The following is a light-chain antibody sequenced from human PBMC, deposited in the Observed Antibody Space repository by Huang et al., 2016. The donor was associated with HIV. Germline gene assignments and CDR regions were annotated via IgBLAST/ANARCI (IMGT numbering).Light chain of an antibody. V-gene: IGKV1-NL1*01. CDR1: QDISNS. CDR2: ATS. Sequence: DIQMTQSPSSLSASVGDRVTIICRASQDISNSFAWYQQRPVKAPNLLLYATSKLEIGVSSRFNGSGSGTDYTLTISSLQPEDFASYYCHQYYSAPRTFGQGTKVEVK. CDR3: HQYYSAPRT. J-gene: IGKJ1*01.